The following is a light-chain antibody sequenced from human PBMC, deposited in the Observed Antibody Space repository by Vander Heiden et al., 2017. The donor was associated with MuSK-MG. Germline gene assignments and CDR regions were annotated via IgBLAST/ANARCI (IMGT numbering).Light chain of an antibody. V-gene: IGLV2-8*01. CDR1: SSDVGAYTH. Sequence: QSALTQPPSASGSPGQSVTISCTGTSSDVGAYTHVSWYQQHPGNAPNLMIYEFNKRPSGVPDRFSGSKSGTTASLTVSGLQAEDEAYYDCTSFASNNKVLFGGGTKLTVL. CDR3: TSFASNNKVL. J-gene: IGLJ3*02. CDR2: EFN.